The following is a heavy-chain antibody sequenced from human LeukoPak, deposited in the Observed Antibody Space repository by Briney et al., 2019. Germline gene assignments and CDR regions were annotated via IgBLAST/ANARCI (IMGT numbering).Heavy chain of an antibody. CDR1: GGSISSYY. V-gene: IGHV4-59*01. CDR2: IYYSGIT. D-gene: IGHD3-22*01. J-gene: IGHJ4*02. CDR3: ARGPYYYDSSGYYLLY. Sequence: SETLSLTCTVSGGSISSYYWSWVRQPPGKGVEWVGYIYYSGITNSNPSLNSRVTISVDTSKIHFSLKLSSVTAADTAVYYCARGPYYYDSSGYYLLYWGQGTLVTVSS.